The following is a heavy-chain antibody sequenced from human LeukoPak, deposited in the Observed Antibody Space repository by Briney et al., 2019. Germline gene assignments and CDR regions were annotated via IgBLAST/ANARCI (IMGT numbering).Heavy chain of an antibody. V-gene: IGHV4-39*07. D-gene: IGHD3-10*01. Sequence: KASETLSLTCTVSGGSIISSSFYWGWIRQPPGKGLEWIGSIYYTGSTYYNPSLKSRVTMSVDTSKNQFSLKLSSVTAADTAVYYCARLSDYYGSSDYWGQGTLVTVSS. CDR3: ARLSDYYGSSDY. CDR2: IYYTGST. CDR1: GGSIISSSFY. J-gene: IGHJ4*02.